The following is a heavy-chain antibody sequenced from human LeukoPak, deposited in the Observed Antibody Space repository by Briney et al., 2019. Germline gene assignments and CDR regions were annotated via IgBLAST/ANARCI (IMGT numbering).Heavy chain of an antibody. J-gene: IGHJ4*02. CDR3: AGARHGDFRWDY. CDR2: IHSTDSHA. CDR1: GFTLANYW. Sequence: GESLKISCQDSGFTLANYWIGWVRQMPGKGLEWMGIIHSTDSHAKYSPSFQGQVTISVDKSISTAYLQWRGLKASDTAMYYCAGARHGDFRWDYWGQGTLVTVSS. V-gene: IGHV5-51*01. D-gene: IGHD4-17*01.